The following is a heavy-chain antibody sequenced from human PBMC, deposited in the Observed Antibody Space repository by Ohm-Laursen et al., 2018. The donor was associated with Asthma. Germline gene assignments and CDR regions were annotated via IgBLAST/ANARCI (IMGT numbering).Heavy chain of an antibody. CDR3: ARIGPEWELPGREYSVHH. D-gene: IGHD1-26*01. CDR2: ISTASTFI. Sequence: SLRLSCSASGFTFSSYAMGWVRQAPGKGLEWVASISTASTFIYCADSVRGRFTTSRDNANDLVYLQMHDLRAEDTALYYCARIGPEWELPGREYSVHHWGQGTLVTVSS. V-gene: IGHV3-21*01. CDR1: GFTFSSYA. J-gene: IGHJ1*01.